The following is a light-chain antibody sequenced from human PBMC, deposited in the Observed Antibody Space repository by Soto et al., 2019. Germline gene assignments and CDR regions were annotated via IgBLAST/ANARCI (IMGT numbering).Light chain of an antibody. Sequence: QLVLTQSPSASASLGASVKLTCTLSRGHSTYTIAWYQQQPDKGPRYLMKLKSDGSHSKGDGIPDRFSGSSSGAERYLTISSLQSEDEADYYCQTWGTGIRVFGGGTKLTVL. J-gene: IGLJ3*02. CDR2: LKSDGSH. CDR1: RGHSTYT. V-gene: IGLV4-69*01. CDR3: QTWGTGIRV.